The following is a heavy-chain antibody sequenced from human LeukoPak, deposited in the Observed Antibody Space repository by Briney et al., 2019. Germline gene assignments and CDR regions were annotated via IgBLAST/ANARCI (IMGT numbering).Heavy chain of an antibody. Sequence: SETLSVTCTVSGGSIRQPPGKGLEWIGYLYYSGNTNYNPSLKSRVTISVDTSKNQFSLKLSSVTAADTAVYYCARDYSGSGSRWDYWGQGTLVTVSS. CDR1: GGSI. CDR2: LYYSGNT. V-gene: IGHV4-59*01. D-gene: IGHD3-10*01. J-gene: IGHJ4*02. CDR3: ARDYSGSGSRWDY.